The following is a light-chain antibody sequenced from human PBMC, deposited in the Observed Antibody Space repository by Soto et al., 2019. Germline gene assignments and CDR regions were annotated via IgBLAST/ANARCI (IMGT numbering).Light chain of an antibody. CDR1: SSDVGGYNY. Sequence: QSVLTQPASVSGSPGQSIAISCTGTSSDVGGYNYVSWYQQHPGKAPKLMIHEVSNRPSGISDRFSGSKSGNTASLTISGLQADDEADYYCSSHISYSTRVFGTGTKVTVL. V-gene: IGLV2-14*01. CDR3: SSHISYSTRV. CDR2: EVS. J-gene: IGLJ1*01.